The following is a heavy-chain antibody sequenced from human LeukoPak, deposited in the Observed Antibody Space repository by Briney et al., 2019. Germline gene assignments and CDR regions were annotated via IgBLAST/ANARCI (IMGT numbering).Heavy chain of an antibody. CDR1: GFTFSSYS. Sequence: GGSLRLSCAASGFTFSSYSMNWVRQAPGKGLEWVSSISSSSSYIYYADSVKGRFTISRDNAKNSLYLQMNSLRAEGTAVYYCERAYAGYSSGCSLYWGQGTLVTVSS. CDR2: ISSSSSYI. J-gene: IGHJ4*02. D-gene: IGHD6-19*01. V-gene: IGHV3-21*01. CDR3: ERAYAGYSSGCSLY.